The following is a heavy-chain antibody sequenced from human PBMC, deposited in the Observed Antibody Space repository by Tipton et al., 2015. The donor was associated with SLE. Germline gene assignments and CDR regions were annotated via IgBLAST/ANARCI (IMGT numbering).Heavy chain of an antibody. J-gene: IGHJ2*01. CDR2: VESSGST. Sequence: GLVKPSETLSLTCSVAGDSISSSNYFWAWFRQPPGKGLEWIANVESSGSTYYNPSLKSRVIISTDMSKNQFSLKLTSVTAADTAVYYCSRRLGRGFSHWYFDVWGRGTLVAVSS. CDR1: GDSISSSNYF. V-gene: IGHV4-39*07. CDR3: SRRLGRGFSHWYFDV. D-gene: IGHD1-26*01.